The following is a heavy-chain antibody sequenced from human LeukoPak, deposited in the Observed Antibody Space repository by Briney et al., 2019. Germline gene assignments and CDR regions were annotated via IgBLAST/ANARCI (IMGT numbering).Heavy chain of an antibody. D-gene: IGHD4-11*01. V-gene: IGHV4-59*01. J-gene: IGHJ4*02. CDR3: AREDYSKYYFDY. CDR2: IHYSGTT. Sequence: SETLSLTCTVSGGSINSHYYWSWIRQPPGKGLEWIGYIHYSGTTNYKSSLKSRVTISVDTSKNQFSLKLSSVTAADTAVYYGAREDYSKYYFDYWGQGTLVTVSS. CDR1: GGSINSHYY.